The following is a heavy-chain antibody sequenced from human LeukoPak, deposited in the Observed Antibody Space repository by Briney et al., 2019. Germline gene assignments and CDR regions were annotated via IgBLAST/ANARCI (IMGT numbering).Heavy chain of an antibody. J-gene: IGHJ4*02. V-gene: IGHV4-39*01. CDR2: IYYSGST. Sequence: PGGSLRLSCAASGFTFSSYWMSWVRQPPGKGLEWIGSIYYSGSTYYNPSLKSRVTISVDTSKNQFSLKLSSVTAADTAVFYCARHGNDYGDPIGLFFDYWGQGTLVTVSS. D-gene: IGHD4-17*01. CDR1: GFTFSSYW. CDR3: ARHGNDYGDPIGLFFDY.